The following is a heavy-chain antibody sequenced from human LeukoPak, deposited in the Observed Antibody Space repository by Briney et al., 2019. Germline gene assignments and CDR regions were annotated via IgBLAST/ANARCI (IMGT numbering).Heavy chain of an antibody. V-gene: IGHV3-21*01. CDR3: ARDDPTYYNLLNSPDL. Sequence: NPGGSLRLSCAASGFTFSSYSMNWVRQAPGKGLEWVSSISSSSSYIYYADSVKGRFTISRDSSKNTLFLQMNSLRAEDTALYYCARDDPTYYNLLNSPDLWGQGTLVIVSS. J-gene: IGHJ5*02. CDR1: GFTFSSYS. D-gene: IGHD3-9*01. CDR2: ISSSSSYI.